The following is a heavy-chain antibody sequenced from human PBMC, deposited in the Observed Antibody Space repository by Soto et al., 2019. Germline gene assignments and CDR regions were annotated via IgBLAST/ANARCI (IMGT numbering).Heavy chain of an antibody. D-gene: IGHD2-15*01. J-gene: IGHJ3*02. Sequence: QVQLVQSGAEVKKPGASVKVSCKASGYTFTGYYMHWVRQAPGQGLEWMGWINPNSGGTNYAQKFQGWVTMTRDTSISTAYMEMSRLRSDDTAVYYCARVAVAATHDAFDIWGQGTMVTVSS. V-gene: IGHV1-2*04. CDR3: ARVAVAATHDAFDI. CDR1: GYTFTGYY. CDR2: INPNSGGT.